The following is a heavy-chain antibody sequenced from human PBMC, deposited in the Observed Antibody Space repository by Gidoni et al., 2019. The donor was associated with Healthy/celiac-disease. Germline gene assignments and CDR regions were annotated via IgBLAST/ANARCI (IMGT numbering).Heavy chain of an antibody. Sequence: QVQLQQWGAGLLKPSETLSLTCAVYGGSFSGYFWSWIRQPPGKGLEWIGEINHSGRTTYNPSLKSRVTISVDTSKIQFSLKLSSVTAADTAVYYCARGPRGRATGPYDYWGQGTLVTVSS. CDR1: GGSFSGYF. J-gene: IGHJ4*02. CDR2: INHSGRT. V-gene: IGHV4-34*01. D-gene: IGHD3-16*01. CDR3: ARGPRGRATGPYDY.